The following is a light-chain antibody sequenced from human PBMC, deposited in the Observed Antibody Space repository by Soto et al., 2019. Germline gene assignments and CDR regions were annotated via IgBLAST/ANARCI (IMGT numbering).Light chain of an antibody. Sequence: DIQVTQWPSSVSASVGDRVTITCRASRDISNSLAWYQQKPGEAPKLLLRGASSLHRGVPSRFSGGGAGTEFTLTISSLQPEDFATYYCQQTSDFPRTFGQGTKVDIK. CDR2: GAS. V-gene: IGKV1-12*01. CDR1: RDISNS. CDR3: QQTSDFPRT. J-gene: IGKJ1*01.